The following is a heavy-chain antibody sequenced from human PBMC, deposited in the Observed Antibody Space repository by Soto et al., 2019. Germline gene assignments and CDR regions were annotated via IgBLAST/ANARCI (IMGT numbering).Heavy chain of an antibody. CDR3: ARVPNFGDYYFDY. V-gene: IGHV3-33*01. CDR1: GFNFRSYG. D-gene: IGHD4-17*01. Sequence: QVQLVESGGGVVQPGRSLTLSCAASGFNFRSYGMHWVRQAPGKGLEWLAVIWYDGSNKYYVDSVKGRFTISRDNPKNMLYLQMNSLRAEDTAVYYCARVPNFGDYYFDYWSQGALVTVSS. CDR2: IWYDGSNK. J-gene: IGHJ4*02.